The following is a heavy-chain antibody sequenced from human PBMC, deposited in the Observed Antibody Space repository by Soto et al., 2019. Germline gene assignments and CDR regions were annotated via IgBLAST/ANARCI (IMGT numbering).Heavy chain of an antibody. CDR1: GFSFSTYG. Sequence: GGSLRLSCAASGFSFSTYGMHWVRQAPGKGLEWVAFISNDGSNKYYADSVKGRFTISRDNSKNTLYLQMNSLRAEDTAVYYCAKSMAILTGSDYWGQGTLVTVSS. J-gene: IGHJ4*02. D-gene: IGHD3-9*01. CDR3: AKSMAILTGSDY. CDR2: ISNDGSNK. V-gene: IGHV3-30*18.